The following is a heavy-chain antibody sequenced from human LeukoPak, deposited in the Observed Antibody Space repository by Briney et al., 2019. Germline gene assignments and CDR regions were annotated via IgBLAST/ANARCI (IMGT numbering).Heavy chain of an antibody. CDR2: IYYSGST. V-gene: IGHV4-59*01. Sequence: PSETLSLTCTVSGASISSYYWSWIRQPPGKGLEWIGYIYYSGSTNYNPSLKSRVTISVDTSKNQFSLKLSSVTAADTAVYYCARETDSWFGESGGFDYWGQGTLVTVSS. CDR3: ARETDSWFGESGGFDY. CDR1: GASISSYY. D-gene: IGHD3-10*01. J-gene: IGHJ4*02.